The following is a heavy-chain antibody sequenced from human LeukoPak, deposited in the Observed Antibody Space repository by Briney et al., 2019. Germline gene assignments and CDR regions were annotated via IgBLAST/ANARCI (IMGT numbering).Heavy chain of an antibody. CDR3: ARPSEEGASGYYYGLDV. Sequence: GESLKISCKGAGYSFTSYWIACVRQLPGKGVEWMGIIYPHDSDTRYSPSFQGQVTISADKSISTAYLQWSSLKASDTAMYYCARPSEEGASGYYYGLDVWGQGTTVTVSS. CDR2: IYPHDSDT. CDR1: GYSFTSYW. D-gene: IGHD1-26*01. V-gene: IGHV5-51*01. J-gene: IGHJ6*02.